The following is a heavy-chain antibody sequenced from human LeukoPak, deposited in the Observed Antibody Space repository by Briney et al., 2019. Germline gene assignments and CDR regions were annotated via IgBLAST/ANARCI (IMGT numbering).Heavy chain of an antibody. Sequence: GGSLRLSCAASGFTFKNYWMFWVRQAPGKGLVWVARINSDGSRTNYADSVKGRFTVSRDNSKNTLYLQMNSLRAEDTAVYYCARAVGYSRGKPGAFDIWGQGTMVTVSS. J-gene: IGHJ3*02. V-gene: IGHV3-74*01. D-gene: IGHD6-13*01. CDR3: ARAVGYSRGKPGAFDI. CDR2: INSDGSRT. CDR1: GFTFKNYW.